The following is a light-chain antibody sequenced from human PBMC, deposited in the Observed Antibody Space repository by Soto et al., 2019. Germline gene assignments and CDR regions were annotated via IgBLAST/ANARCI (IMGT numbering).Light chain of an antibody. Sequence: QSALTQPASVSGSPGQSITISCTGTSGDIGSYNRVSWYQQHPGKAPKLISYEVTARPSGVCNRFSGSKSGNADSLTISGLQAEDEAEYYCSSYTNIKTRACVFGTGTKLTVL. V-gene: IGLV2-14*01. CDR3: SSYTNIKTRACV. J-gene: IGLJ1*01. CDR1: SGDIGSYNR. CDR2: EVT.